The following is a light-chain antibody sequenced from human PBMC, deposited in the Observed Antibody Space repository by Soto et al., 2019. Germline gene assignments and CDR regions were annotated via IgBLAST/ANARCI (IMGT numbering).Light chain of an antibody. J-gene: IGKJ5*01. V-gene: IGKV3-20*01. Sequence: EIVLTQSPGTASLTQGERATLSCRASQSVSSSYLAWYQQKPGQAPRLLIYGASSRATGIPARFSGSGSGTDFTLTISGLEPEDSAVYYCQQYGSSSEITFGQGTRLEIK. CDR3: QQYGSSSEIT. CDR2: GAS. CDR1: QSVSSSY.